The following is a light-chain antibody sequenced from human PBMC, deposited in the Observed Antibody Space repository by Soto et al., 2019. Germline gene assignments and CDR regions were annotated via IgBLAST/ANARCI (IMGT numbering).Light chain of an antibody. Sequence: QSVLTQPASVSGSPGQSLTISCTGTSSDLGSYNLVSWYQQHPGKAPKLMIYEVNKRPSGVSNRFSASKSGNTASLTISGLQAEDAADYYCCSYAGSSTSWVFGGGTKLTVL. CDR3: CSYAGSSTSWV. J-gene: IGLJ3*02. CDR1: SSDLGSYNL. V-gene: IGLV2-23*02. CDR2: EVN.